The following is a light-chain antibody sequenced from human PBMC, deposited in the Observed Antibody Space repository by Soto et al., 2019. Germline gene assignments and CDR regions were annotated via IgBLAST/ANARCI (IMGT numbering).Light chain of an antibody. CDR2: EDK. J-gene: IGLJ1*01. Sequence: FMLTQPHSVSESPGETVTISCTRNGGSIASYYVQFDQQRPGSAPTTVIYEDKQRPSGVPGRFSGSIDSSSNSASLPISGMKTEDEAHNSCLSYDTRIFGFRSGTK. CDR3: LSYDTRIFG. CDR1: GGSIASYY. V-gene: IGLV6-57*04.